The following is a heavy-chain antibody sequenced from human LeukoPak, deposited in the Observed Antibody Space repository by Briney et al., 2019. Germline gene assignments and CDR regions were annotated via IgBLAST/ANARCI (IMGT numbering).Heavy chain of an antibody. D-gene: IGHD3-10*01. CDR3: TTRGHLRGIDH. V-gene: IGHV3-15*01. J-gene: IGHJ4*02. Sequence: GGSLRLSCAASGFTFSNAWMSWVRQAPGKGLEWVGRIKSKTDGGTADYAAPVKGRFTISRDDSKNTLYLLMNTLKTEDTAVYYCTTRGHLRGIDHWGQGTLVTVSS. CDR1: GFTFSNAW. CDR2: IKSKTDGGTA.